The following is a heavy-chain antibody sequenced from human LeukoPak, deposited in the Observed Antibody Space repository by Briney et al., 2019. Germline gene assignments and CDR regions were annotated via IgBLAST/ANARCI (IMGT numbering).Heavy chain of an antibody. J-gene: IGHJ4*02. CDR3: AREKYVGRLTDY. Sequence: GESLQISCKGSDYSFISYWIVWVRQMPGEGLEWMGVIYPGDSDTRNSPSFQGQVTISADKSISTAYLQWSSLKASDSAMYYCAREKYVGRLTDYWGQGTLVTVSS. CDR2: IYPGDSDT. V-gene: IGHV5-51*01. D-gene: IGHD2-15*01. CDR1: DYSFISYW.